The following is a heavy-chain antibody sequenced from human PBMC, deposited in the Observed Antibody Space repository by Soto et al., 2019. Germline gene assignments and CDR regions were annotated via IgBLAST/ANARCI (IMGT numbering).Heavy chain of an antibody. Sequence: EVQLVESGGGLVQPGGSLRLSCETSGFMFSAYWMSWVRQDPRKGLEWVATISGGASDKFYVDSVKGRFTISRDNFKNTLYLQMNSLRADDTAVYYCADPVPAPTHYDYYDMDVWGQGTTVTVSS. CDR1: GFMFSAYW. CDR3: ADPVPAPTHYDYYDMDV. J-gene: IGHJ6*02. CDR2: ISGGASDK. D-gene: IGHD2-2*01. V-gene: IGHV3-7*03.